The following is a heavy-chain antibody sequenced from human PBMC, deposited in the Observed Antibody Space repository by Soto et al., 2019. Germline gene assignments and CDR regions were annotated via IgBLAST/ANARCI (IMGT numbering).Heavy chain of an antibody. CDR2: IYPGDSDT. D-gene: IGHD6-13*01. Sequence: GESLKISCKGSGYTFTDYWIGWVRQLAGKGLEWMGIIYPGDSDTRYSPSFQGHVTITVDKSTNTAYLQWNTLRASDTAMYYCARRIAAAGGYYYYALAVWGQGTAVTVS. J-gene: IGHJ6*02. CDR1: GYTFTDYW. V-gene: IGHV5-51*01. CDR3: ARRIAAAGGYYYYALAV.